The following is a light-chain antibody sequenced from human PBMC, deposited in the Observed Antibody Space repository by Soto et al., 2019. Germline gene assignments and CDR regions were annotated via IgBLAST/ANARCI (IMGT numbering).Light chain of an antibody. CDR3: SSHRSTITV. CDR2: EVS. CDR1: TSDIGHYNY. Sequence: QSALTQPASVSGSPGQSVTISCTATTSDIGHYNYVSWYQQHPGKAPKLVIYEVSNRPLGVSSRYSGSKSGNTASLTISGLQAEDEADYYCSSHRSTITVFGGGTKLTVL. V-gene: IGLV2-14*01. J-gene: IGLJ3*02.